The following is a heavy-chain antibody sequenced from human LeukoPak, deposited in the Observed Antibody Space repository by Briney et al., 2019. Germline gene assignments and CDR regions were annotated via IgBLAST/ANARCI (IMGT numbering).Heavy chain of an antibody. V-gene: IGHV1-69*01. J-gene: IGHJ5*02. CDR3: AREVVDDSRFDP. CDR2: IIPIFGTA. D-gene: IGHD3-3*01. Sequence: ASVKVSCKASGGTFISYAISWVRQAPGQGLEWMGGIIPIFGTANYAQKFQGRVTITADESTSTAYMELSSLRSEDTAVYYCAREVVDDSRFDPWGQGTLVTVSS. CDR1: GGTFISYA.